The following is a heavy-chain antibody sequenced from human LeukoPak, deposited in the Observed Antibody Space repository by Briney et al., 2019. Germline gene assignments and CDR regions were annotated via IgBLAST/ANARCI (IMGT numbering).Heavy chain of an antibody. Sequence: GGSLRLSCAASGFTFSSYAMHWVRQAPGKGLEYVSAISSNGGGTYYANSVKGRFTISRDNSKNTLYLQMGSLRAEDMAVYYCARGISYYYDSSGYYGLDYWGQGTLVTVSS. D-gene: IGHD3-22*01. V-gene: IGHV3-64*01. CDR2: ISSNGGGT. CDR1: GFTFSSYA. CDR3: ARGISYYYDSSGYYGLDY. J-gene: IGHJ4*02.